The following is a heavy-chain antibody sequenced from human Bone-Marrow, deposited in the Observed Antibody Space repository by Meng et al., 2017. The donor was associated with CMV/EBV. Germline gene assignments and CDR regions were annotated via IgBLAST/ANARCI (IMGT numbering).Heavy chain of an antibody. Sequence: ISSGDSYRSWIRQPPGKGLEWIGYIYYSRSTYYNPSLKSRVTISVDTSKNQFSLKLSSVTAADTAVYYCARDSYYGSGSPGLNWFDPWGQGTLVTVSS. CDR2: IYYSRST. J-gene: IGHJ5*02. V-gene: IGHV4-30-4*08. D-gene: IGHD3-10*01. CDR3: ARDSYYGSGSPGLNWFDP. CDR1: ISSGDSY.